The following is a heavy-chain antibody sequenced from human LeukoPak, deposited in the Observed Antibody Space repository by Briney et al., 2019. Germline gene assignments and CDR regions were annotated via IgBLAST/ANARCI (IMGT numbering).Heavy chain of an antibody. V-gene: IGHV1-18*01. CDR3: ARVVLDHYYDSSGYLGTLDY. CDR1: GYTFTNYG. Sequence: GASVKVSCKASGYTFTNYGISWGRQAPGQGLEWMGWISAYNTNTKYAQKIQGRVAMTTDTSTSTAYMELRSLRSDDTAVYYCARVVLDHYYDSSGYLGTLDYWGQGTLVTVSS. J-gene: IGHJ4*02. D-gene: IGHD3-22*01. CDR2: ISAYNTNT.